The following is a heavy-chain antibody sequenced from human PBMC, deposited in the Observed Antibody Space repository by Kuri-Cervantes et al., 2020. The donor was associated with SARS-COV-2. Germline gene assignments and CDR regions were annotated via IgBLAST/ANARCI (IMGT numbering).Heavy chain of an antibody. D-gene: IGHD3-22*01. J-gene: IGHJ3*02. Sequence: ASVKVSCKASGHTFTGYDMHWVRQAPGQGLEWMGWINPNSGGTNYAQKFQGWVTMTRDTSISTVYMELIRLRSDDTAVYYCARSTLFRRLVVISQWWAFDIWGQGTMVTVSS. CDR1: GHTFTGYD. V-gene: IGHV1-2*04. CDR2: INPNSGGT. CDR3: ARSTLFRRLVVISQWWAFDI.